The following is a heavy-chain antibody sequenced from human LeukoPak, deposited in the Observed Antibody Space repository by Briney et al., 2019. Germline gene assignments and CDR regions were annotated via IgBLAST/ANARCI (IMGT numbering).Heavy chain of an antibody. Sequence: GGSLRLSCAASGFSFNNEGMSWVRQAPAKGLEWVSTINDNGRNTHYADSVKGRFTISRDNSKNMLYLQMNSLRVDDTAVYYCAKDVGGEALFEYWGQGTLVTVSS. D-gene: IGHD3-16*01. CDR1: GFSFNNEG. CDR2: INDNGRNT. V-gene: IGHV3-23*01. J-gene: IGHJ4*02. CDR3: AKDVGGEALFEY.